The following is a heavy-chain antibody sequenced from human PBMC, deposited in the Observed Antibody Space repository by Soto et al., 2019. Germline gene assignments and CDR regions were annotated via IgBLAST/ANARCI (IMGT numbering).Heavy chain of an antibody. CDR1: GFTLSGSA. Sequence: GGSLRLSCAASGFTLSGSAMHWVRQASGKGLEWVGRIRSKANSYATAYAASVKGRFTISRDDSKNTAYLQMNSLKTEDTAVYYCTRPGYDFWSGHDYWGQGTLVNVS. V-gene: IGHV3-73*01. J-gene: IGHJ4*02. D-gene: IGHD3-3*01. CDR2: IRSKANSYAT. CDR3: TRPGYDFWSGHDY.